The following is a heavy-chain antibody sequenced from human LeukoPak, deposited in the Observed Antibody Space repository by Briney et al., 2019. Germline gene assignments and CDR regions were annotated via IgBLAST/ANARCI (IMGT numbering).Heavy chain of an antibody. CDR1: GYTFTSYG. CDR3: ARSQQYYDFWSGYWGDDAFDI. V-gene: IGHV1-18*01. CDR2: ISAYNGNT. Sequence: VASVKVSCKASGYTFTSYGISWVRQAPGQGLEWMGWISAYNGNTNYAQKLQGRVTMTTDTSTSTAYMELSSLRSEDTAVYYCARSQQYYDFWSGYWGDDAFDIWGQGTMVTVSS. J-gene: IGHJ3*02. D-gene: IGHD3-3*01.